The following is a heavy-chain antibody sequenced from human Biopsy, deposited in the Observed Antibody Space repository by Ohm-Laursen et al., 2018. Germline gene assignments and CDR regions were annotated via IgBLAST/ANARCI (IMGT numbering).Heavy chain of an antibody. Sequence: SLRLSCAASGFSFSDNYMDWVRMAPGPGMEWVGRIRVKANSYTTDYAESVKDRFTISTDDSKKSLYLQMNSLKTEETALYYCCRAGRCCSGGGCYSWFDSWGQGTLVTVSS. V-gene: IGHV3-72*01. CDR2: IRVKANSYTT. D-gene: IGHD2-15*01. CDR1: GFSFSDNY. CDR3: CRAGRCCSGGGCYSWFDS. J-gene: IGHJ5*01.